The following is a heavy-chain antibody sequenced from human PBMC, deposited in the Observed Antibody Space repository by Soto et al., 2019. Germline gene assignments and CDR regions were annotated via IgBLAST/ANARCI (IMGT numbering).Heavy chain of an antibody. CDR3: ARAVAPYFGTWFDP. V-gene: IGHV4-30-2*01. D-gene: IGHD3-10*01. CDR1: GGSITSGNSYS. J-gene: IGHJ5*02. Sequence: KPSETLSLTCAVSGGSITSGNSYSWSWIRQPPGKGLEWIGSISHTGSTSYNPSLKSRLTMSVDKSKNQFSLRLSSVTAADMAVYYCARAVAPYFGTWFDPWGQGIRVTVSS. CDR2: ISHTGST.